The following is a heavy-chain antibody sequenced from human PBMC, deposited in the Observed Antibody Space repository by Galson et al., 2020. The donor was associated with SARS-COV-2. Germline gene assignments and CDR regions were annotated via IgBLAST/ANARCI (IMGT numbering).Heavy chain of an antibody. CDR3: CYSSSWYYFDY. CDR2: IRSKPNSYAT. D-gene: IGHD6-13*01. Sequence: GGSLRLSCAASGFTFSGSAMHWVRQASGKGLERVGRIRSKPNSYATAYAASVKGRFTISRDDSKNTAYLQMNSLKTEDTAVYYCCYSSSWYYFDYWGQGTLVTVSS. J-gene: IGHJ4*02. V-gene: IGHV3-73*01. CDR1: GFTFSGSA.